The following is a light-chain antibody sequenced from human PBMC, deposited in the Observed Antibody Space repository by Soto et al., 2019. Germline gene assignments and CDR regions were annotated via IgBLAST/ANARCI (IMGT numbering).Light chain of an antibody. V-gene: IGKV1-33*01. J-gene: IGKJ3*01. CDR1: HDISNC. Sequence: DIQMTQSPSSLSAPVGDRVTITCQASHDISNCLNWYQQKPGKAPKLLIYDAFNSETGVPSRFSGSGSGTDFTFTISSLQPEDIATYYCQQYENLPLTFGPGTKVDIK. CDR2: DAF. CDR3: QQYENLPLT.